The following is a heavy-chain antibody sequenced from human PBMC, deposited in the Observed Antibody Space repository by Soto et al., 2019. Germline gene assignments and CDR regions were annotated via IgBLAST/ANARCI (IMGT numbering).Heavy chain of an antibody. CDR1: GGSISSGGYY. V-gene: IGHV4-31*03. CDR3: ARVFRTIFGGVNPPYHYYGMDV. J-gene: IGHJ6*02. CDR2: IYYSGST. D-gene: IGHD3-3*01. Sequence: PSETLSLTCNVSGGSISSGGYYWSWIRQHPGKGLEWIGYIYYSGSTYYNPSLKSRVTISVDTSKNQFSLKLSSVTAADTAVYYWARVFRTIFGGVNPPYHYYGMDVWGQGTTDTVSS.